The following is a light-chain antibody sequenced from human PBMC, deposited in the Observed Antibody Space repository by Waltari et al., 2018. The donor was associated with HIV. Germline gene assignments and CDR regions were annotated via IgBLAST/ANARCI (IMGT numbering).Light chain of an antibody. CDR1: SSNIGKNY. Sequence: AAPGQRVTISCSGSSSNIGKNYVSWYQQVPRTAPKLLIYENTKRPSGIPDRFSGSKSGTSATLGITGLQTGDEADYYCETWDSSLSAGVFGGGTKVTVL. CDR3: ETWDSSLSAGV. V-gene: IGLV1-51*02. J-gene: IGLJ2*01. CDR2: ENT.